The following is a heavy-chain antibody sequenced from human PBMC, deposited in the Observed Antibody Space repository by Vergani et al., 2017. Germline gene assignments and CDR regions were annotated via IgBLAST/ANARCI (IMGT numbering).Heavy chain of an antibody. CDR3: ARDGYDYDSSGYYIEPPQGVDGMDV. D-gene: IGHD3-22*01. CDR2: INPNSGGT. J-gene: IGHJ6*02. CDR1: GYTFTGYY. Sequence: QVQLVQSGAEVKKPGASVKVSCKASGYTFTGYYMHWVRQAPGQGLEWMGWINPNSGGTNYAQKFQGRVTMTRDTSISTAYMELSRLRSDDTAVYYCARDGYDYDSSGYYIEPPQGVDGMDVWGQGTTVTVSS. V-gene: IGHV1-2*02.